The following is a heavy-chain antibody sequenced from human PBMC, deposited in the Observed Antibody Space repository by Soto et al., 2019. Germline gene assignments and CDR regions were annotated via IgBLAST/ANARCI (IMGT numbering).Heavy chain of an antibody. D-gene: IGHD3-22*01. J-gene: IGHJ4*02. CDR1: GGTFSSYA. CDR2: IIPIFGTA. V-gene: IGHV1-69*13. Sequence: ASVKVSCKASGGTFSSYAISWVRQAPGQGLEWMGGIIPIFGTANYAQKFQGRVTITADESTSTAYMELSSLRSEDTAVYYCARATRETYYYDSSGYSHFDYWGQGTLVTVSS. CDR3: ARATRETYYYDSSGYSHFDY.